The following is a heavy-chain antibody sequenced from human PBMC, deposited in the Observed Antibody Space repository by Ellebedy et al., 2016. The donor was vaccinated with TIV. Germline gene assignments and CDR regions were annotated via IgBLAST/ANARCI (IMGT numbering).Heavy chain of an antibody. V-gene: IGHV4-31*03. CDR1: GGSISSGGYY. J-gene: IGHJ6*02. CDR3: ARDPDSSGWFGLDV. D-gene: IGHD6-19*01. Sequence: SETLSLTCTVSGGSISSGGYYWSWIRQHPGKGLEWIGYIYYSGSTYYNPSLKSRVTISVDTSKNQFSLKLNAVTPEDTAVYYCARDPDSSGWFGLDVWGQGTAVTVSS. CDR2: IYYSGST.